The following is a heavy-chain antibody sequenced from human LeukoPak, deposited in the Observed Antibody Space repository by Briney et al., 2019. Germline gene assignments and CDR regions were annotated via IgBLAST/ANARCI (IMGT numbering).Heavy chain of an antibody. D-gene: IGHD3-10*01. J-gene: IGHJ4*02. CDR2: IYYSGST. Sequence: SETLSLTCTVSGGSISSSSYYWGWIRQPPGKGLEWIGSIYYSGSTYYNPSLKSRVTISVDTSKNQFSLKLSSVTAADTAVYYCARDNRRYGSGSPDYWGQGTLVTVSS. CDR1: GGSISSSSYY. V-gene: IGHV4-39*02. CDR3: ARDNRRYGSGSPDY.